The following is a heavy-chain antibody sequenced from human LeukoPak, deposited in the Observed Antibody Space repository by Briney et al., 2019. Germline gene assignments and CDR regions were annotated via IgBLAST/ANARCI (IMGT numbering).Heavy chain of an antibody. D-gene: IGHD3-10*01. CDR2: ISWNSGSI. CDR1: GFTFDDYA. Sequence: GRSLRLSCAASGFTFDDYAMHWVRQAPGKGLEWVSGISWNSGSIGYADSVKGRFTISRDNAKNSPYLQMNSLRAEDTALYYCAKGGSGSYFDYWGQGTLVTVSS. CDR3: AKGGSGSYFDY. J-gene: IGHJ4*02. V-gene: IGHV3-9*01.